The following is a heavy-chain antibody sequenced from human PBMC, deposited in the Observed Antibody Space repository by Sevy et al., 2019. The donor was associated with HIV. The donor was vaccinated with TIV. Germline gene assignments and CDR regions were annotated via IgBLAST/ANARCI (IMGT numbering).Heavy chain of an antibody. CDR1: GFTFGSYG. J-gene: IGHJ6*02. Sequence: GGSLRLSCVGSGFTFGSYGMSWVRQPSGKGLEWVSSISFSGVATFYADSVRGRFTISRDNSKNILYLQMNSLRAEDTAVYFCAKPPSNHDVLHYYGMDVWGQGTTVTVSS. CDR3: AKPPSNHDVLHYYGMDV. D-gene: IGHD3-10*02. V-gene: IGHV3-23*01. CDR2: ISFSGVAT.